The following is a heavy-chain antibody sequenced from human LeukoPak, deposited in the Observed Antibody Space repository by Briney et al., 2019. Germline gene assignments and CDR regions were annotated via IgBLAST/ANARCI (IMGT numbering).Heavy chain of an antibody. CDR2: IWYDGSNK. V-gene: IGHV3-33*01. D-gene: IGHD6-19*01. CDR1: GFTFSSYG. Sequence: TGGSLRLSCAASGFTFSSYGMHWVRQAPGKGLEWVAVIWYDGSNKYYADSVKGRFTISRDNSKNTLYLQMNSLRAEDTAVYYCARGYSSGWQLWLKDVGLIEYWGQGTLVTVSS. J-gene: IGHJ4*02. CDR3: ARGYSSGWQLWLKDVGLIEY.